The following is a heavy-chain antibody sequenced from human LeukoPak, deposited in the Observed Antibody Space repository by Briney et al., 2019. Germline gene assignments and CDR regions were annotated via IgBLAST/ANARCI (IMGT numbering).Heavy chain of an antibody. CDR3: ANTRRVVAAHIDY. D-gene: IGHD2-15*01. CDR1: GFIFSSYG. CDR2: IWYDGSNK. J-gene: IGHJ4*02. V-gene: IGHV3-33*06. Sequence: GGSLRLSCAASGFIFSSYGMHWVRQAPGKGLEWVAVIWYDGSNKYYADSVKGRFTISRDNSKNTLYLQMNSLRAEDTAVYYCANTRRVVAAHIDYWGQGTLVTVSS.